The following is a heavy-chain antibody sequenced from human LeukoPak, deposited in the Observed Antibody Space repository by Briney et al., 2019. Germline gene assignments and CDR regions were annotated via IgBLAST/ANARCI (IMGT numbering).Heavy chain of an antibody. J-gene: IGHJ4*02. Sequence: GASVKVSCKASGYTFTGFYIHWVRQAPGQGLEWLGWISPNSGTTVYAQNFQGRVGPTTDTSIMTAYMELDRLTSDDTAVYYCARGNPTPFDYWGQGTLVTVSS. CDR2: ISPNSGTT. CDR1: GYTFTGFY. V-gene: IGHV1-2*02. D-gene: IGHD1-14*01. CDR3: ARGNPTPFDY.